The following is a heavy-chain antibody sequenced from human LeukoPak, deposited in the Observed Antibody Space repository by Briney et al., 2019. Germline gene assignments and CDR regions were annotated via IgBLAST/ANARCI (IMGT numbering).Heavy chain of an antibody. V-gene: IGHV3-30-3*01. D-gene: IGHD3-22*01. Sequence: PGGSLRLSCAASGFTFSSYAMHWVRQAPGKGLEWVAVISYDGSIKYYADSVKGRFTISRDNSKNTLYLQMNSLRAEDTAVYYCAREYYYDMRALDYWGQGTLVTVSS. CDR3: AREYYYDMRALDY. CDR1: GFTFSSYA. CDR2: ISYDGSIK. J-gene: IGHJ4*02.